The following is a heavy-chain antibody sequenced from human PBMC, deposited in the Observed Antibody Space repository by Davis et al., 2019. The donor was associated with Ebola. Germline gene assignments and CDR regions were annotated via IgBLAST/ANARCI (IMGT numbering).Heavy chain of an antibody. CDR2: INPNSGGT. J-gene: IGHJ6*02. CDR3: AREDKVVPAAIEVYYYYGMDV. D-gene: IGHD2-2*01. V-gene: IGHV1-2*02. Sequence: ASVTVSCKASGYTFTGYYMHWVRQAPGQGLEWMGWINPNSGGTNYAQKFQGRVTMTRDTSISTAYMELSRLKSDDTAVYYCAREDKVVPAAIEVYYYYGMDVWGQGTTVTVSS. CDR1: GYTFTGYY.